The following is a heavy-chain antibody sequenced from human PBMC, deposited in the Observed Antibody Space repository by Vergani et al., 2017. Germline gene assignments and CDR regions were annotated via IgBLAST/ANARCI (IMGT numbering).Heavy chain of an antibody. CDR1: GYIFSNYW. J-gene: IGHJ4*02. Sequence: EVQLVQSGAEVKKPGESLKISCKGSGYIFSNYWIVWVRQRPGKGLEWMGIIYPGDSDTRYSPSCQGQVTISADKSISTAYLQWSSLKASDTAMYYCAKGRRVLPAAPFDYWGQGTLVTVSS. CDR3: AKGRRVLPAAPFDY. D-gene: IGHD2-2*01. CDR2: IYPGDSDT. V-gene: IGHV5-51*01.